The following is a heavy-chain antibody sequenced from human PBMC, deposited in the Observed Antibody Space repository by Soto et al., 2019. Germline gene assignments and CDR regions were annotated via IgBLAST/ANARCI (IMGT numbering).Heavy chain of an antibody. V-gene: IGHV1-18*01. D-gene: IGHD6-13*01. J-gene: IGHJ4*02. CDR2: ISAYNCNT. CDR1: VYTFTSYG. Sequence: SVKVSCPSSVYTFTSYGISWVRQAPGQGLEWMGWISAYNCNTNYAQKLQGRVTMTTDTSTSTAYMELRSLRSDDTAVYYCARTVEGIAAAGSDYWGQGTLVTVSS. CDR3: ARTVEGIAAAGSDY.